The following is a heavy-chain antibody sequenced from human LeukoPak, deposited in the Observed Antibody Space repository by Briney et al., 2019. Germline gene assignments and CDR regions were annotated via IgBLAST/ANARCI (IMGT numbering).Heavy chain of an antibody. D-gene: IGHD5-18*01. CDR2: IYYSGST. J-gene: IGHJ4*02. Sequence: SETLSLTCSVSGGSISSYYWSWIRQPPGKGLEWIGYIYYSGSTNYNPSLKSRVTISVDTSKNQFSLKLSSVTAADTAVYYCARDGGYSYGYPYYFDYWGQRTLVTVSS. CDR3: ARDGGYSYGYPYYFDY. V-gene: IGHV4-59*01. CDR1: GGSISSYY.